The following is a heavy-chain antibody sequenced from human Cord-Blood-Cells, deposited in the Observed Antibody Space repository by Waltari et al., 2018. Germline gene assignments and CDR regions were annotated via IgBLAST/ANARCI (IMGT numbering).Heavy chain of an antibody. J-gene: IGHJ4*02. CDR2: KSNDGSNK. CDR3: AREGYGDYG. D-gene: IGHD4-17*01. V-gene: IGHV3-30-3*01. CDR1: GFTFSSYA. Sequence: QVQLVESGGGVVQPGRSLRLSCAASGFTFSSYAMHWVRQAPGKGLEWVAVKSNDGSNKYYADTVKGRFTSSRDNSKNTLYLQMNSLRAEDTAVYYCAREGYGDYGWGQGTLVTVSS.